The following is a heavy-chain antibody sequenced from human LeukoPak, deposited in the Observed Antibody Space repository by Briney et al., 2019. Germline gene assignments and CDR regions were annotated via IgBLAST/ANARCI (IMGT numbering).Heavy chain of an antibody. V-gene: IGHV3-21*01. Sequence: PGGSLRLSCAASGFTFSSYWMHWVRQAPGKGLEWVSSISSSSSYIYYADSVKGRFTISRDNAKNSLYLQMNSLRAEDTAVYYCARVCGGDCFDAFDIWGQGTMVTVSS. J-gene: IGHJ3*02. CDR2: ISSSSSYI. D-gene: IGHD2-21*01. CDR1: GFTFSSYW. CDR3: ARVCGGDCFDAFDI.